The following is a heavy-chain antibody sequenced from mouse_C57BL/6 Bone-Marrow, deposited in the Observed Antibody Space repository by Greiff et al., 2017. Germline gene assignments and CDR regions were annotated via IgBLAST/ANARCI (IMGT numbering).Heavy chain of an antibody. V-gene: IGHV5-9-1*02. CDR1: GFTFSSYA. J-gene: IGHJ4*01. Sequence: DVMLVESGEGLVKPGGSLKLSCAASGFTFSSYAMSWVRQTPEKRLEWVAYISSGGDYIYYADTVKGRFTISRDNVRNTLYLQMSSLKSEDTAMYYCTRVRIYYYGSSYAYYAMDYWGQGTSVTVSS. CDR3: TRVRIYYYGSSYAYYAMDY. D-gene: IGHD1-1*01. CDR2: ISSGGDYI.